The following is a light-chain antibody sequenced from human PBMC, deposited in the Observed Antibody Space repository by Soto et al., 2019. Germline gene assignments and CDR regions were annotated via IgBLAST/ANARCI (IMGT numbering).Light chain of an antibody. CDR2: DAS. CDR3: QQDDSLPLT. V-gene: IGKV1-33*01. Sequence: DIQMTQSPSSLSASVTDRVTITCQASRGIRNYLNWYQQKPGRAPKLLIYDASNLDTGVPSRFSGIGSGTLVTFTISSLQPEDIATYYCQQDDSLPLTFGGGTKVEIK. J-gene: IGKJ4*01. CDR1: RGIRNY.